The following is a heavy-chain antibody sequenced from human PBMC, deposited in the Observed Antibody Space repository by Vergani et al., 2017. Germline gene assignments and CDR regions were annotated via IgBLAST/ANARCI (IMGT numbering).Heavy chain of an antibody. J-gene: IGHJ6*03. CDR2: TYFMSKWYN. D-gene: IGHD3-22*01. CDR1: GDRVSNKSAG. CDR3: AREDISLTVEGANYMDI. Sequence: QVQLQQSGPGLVKASQTLSLTCAISGDRVSNKSAGWNWIRQSPSRGLEWLGRTYFMSKWYNDYAASVKSRMTINSDTSKNLFSLQLQSVTPEDTAVYYCAREDISLTVEGANYMDIWGKGTTVTVSS. V-gene: IGHV6-1*01.